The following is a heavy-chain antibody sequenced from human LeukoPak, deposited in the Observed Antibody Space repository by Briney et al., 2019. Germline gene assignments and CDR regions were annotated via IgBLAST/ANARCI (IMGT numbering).Heavy chain of an antibody. CDR3: ARDQSKYDSSGYYYYQYGMDV. D-gene: IGHD3-22*01. J-gene: IGHJ6*02. CDR2: IYYSGNT. Sequence: SETLSLTCTVSGGSISSGDYYWTWIRQPPGKGLEWIGYIYYSGNTHYNPSLKSRVSISVDTAKNQFSLNLSSVTAADTAVYYCARDQSKYDSSGYYYYQYGMDVWGQGTTVTVSS. V-gene: IGHV4-30-4*01. CDR1: GGSISSGDYY.